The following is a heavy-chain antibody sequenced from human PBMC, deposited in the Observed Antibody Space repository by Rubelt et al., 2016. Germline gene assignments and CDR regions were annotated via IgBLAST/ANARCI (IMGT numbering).Heavy chain of an antibody. CDR3: ARDRFREYYYDSSGLDY. CDR2: ISSSSSYI. V-gene: IGHV3-21*01. D-gene: IGHD3-22*01. CDR1: GFTFSSYS. Sequence: GFTFSSYSMNWVRQAPGKGLEWVSSISSSSSYIYYADSVKGRFTISRDNAKNSLYLQMNSLRAEDTAVYYCARDRFREYYYDSSGLDYWGQGTLVTVSS. J-gene: IGHJ4*02.